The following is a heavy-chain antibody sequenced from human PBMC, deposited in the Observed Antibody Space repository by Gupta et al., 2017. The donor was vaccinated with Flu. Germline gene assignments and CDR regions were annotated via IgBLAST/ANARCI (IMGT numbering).Heavy chain of an antibody. Sequence: QVQLVQSGAEVKKPGSSVKVSCKASGGTFSSYPISWVRQAPGQGLEWVGRIIPILGIANYAQKFQGRVTITADKSTSTAYVELSSLRSEDTAVYYCARDSGLCSGGSCYHSDLDPWGQGTLVTVSS. CDR1: GGTFSSYP. J-gene: IGHJ5*02. CDR3: ARDSGLCSGGSCYHSDLDP. D-gene: IGHD2-15*01. V-gene: IGHV1-69*04. CDR2: IIPILGIA.